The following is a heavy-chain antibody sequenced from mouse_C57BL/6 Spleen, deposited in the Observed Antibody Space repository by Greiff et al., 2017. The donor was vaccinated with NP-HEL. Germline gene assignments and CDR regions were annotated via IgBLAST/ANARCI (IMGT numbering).Heavy chain of an antibody. CDR1: GFTFSDYY. CDR2: ISNGGGSN. CDR3: ARRSNWGYFDY. V-gene: IGHV5-12*01. Sequence: EVMLVESGGGLVQPGGSLKLSCAASGFTFSDYYMYWVRQTPEKRLEWVAYISNGGGSNNYPDTVKGRFTISRYNAKNPLYLQMSRLKSEDTAMYYCARRSNWGYFDYWGQGTTLTVSS. D-gene: IGHD4-1*01. J-gene: IGHJ2*01.